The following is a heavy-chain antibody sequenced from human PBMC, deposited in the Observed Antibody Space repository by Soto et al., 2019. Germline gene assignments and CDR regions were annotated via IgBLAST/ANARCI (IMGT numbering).Heavy chain of an antibody. CDR1: GGSISSGGFY. Sequence: SETLSLTCSVSGGSISSGGFYWTWIRQHPGKGLEWIGFIYDSGSTYYNASLKSRVTISGDTSKNQFSLKLSSVTSADTALYYCARGPRQIGGNYYHGMDVWGQGTTVTVSS. CDR2: IYDSGST. J-gene: IGHJ6*02. CDR3: ARGPRQIGGNYYHGMDV. V-gene: IGHV4-31*03.